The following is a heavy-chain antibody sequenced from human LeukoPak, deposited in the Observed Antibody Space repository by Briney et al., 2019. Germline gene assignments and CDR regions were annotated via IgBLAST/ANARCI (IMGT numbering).Heavy chain of an antibody. V-gene: IGHV4-34*01. CDR1: GGSFSGYY. D-gene: IGHD1-26*01. Sequence: SETLSLTCAVYGGSFSGYYWSWIRQPPGKGLEWIGEINHSGSTNYNPTLKSRVTISVDTSKNQFSLKLSSVTAADTAVYYCGTTTIRLGFWGQGTLVTVSS. CDR2: INHSGST. CDR3: GTTTIRLGF. J-gene: IGHJ1*01.